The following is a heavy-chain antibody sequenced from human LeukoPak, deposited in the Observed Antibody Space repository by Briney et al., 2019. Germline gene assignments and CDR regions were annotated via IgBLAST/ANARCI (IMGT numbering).Heavy chain of an antibody. D-gene: IGHD2-2*03. V-gene: IGHV1-2*02. CDR3: AREVLVYGLDV. CDR2: IDPRSGGT. J-gene: IGHJ6*04. CDR1: GYDFTGHY. Sequence: GASVKVSCKAPGYDFTGHYVHWVRQAPGQGLEWMGWIDPRSGGTIYTQKFQGRVTMTRDTAISTAYMELRRPKSDDTAVYYCAREVLVYGLDVWGNGTAVAVSA.